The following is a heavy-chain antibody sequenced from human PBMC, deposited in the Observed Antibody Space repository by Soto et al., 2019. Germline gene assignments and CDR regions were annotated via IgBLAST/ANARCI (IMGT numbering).Heavy chain of an antibody. D-gene: IGHD2-21*02. CDR2: IYYSGST. V-gene: IGHV4-30-4*01. J-gene: IGHJ6*02. CDR1: GGSISSGDYY. Sequence: QVQLQESGPGLVKPSQTLSLTCTVSGGSISSGDYYWSWIRQPPGKGLEWIGYIYYSGSTYYNPSLTSRVTISVDTSKNQFSLKLSAVTAADTAVYYCARGCGDIVVVTAISDGGMDVWGQGTTVTVSS. CDR3: ARGCGDIVVVTAISDGGMDV.